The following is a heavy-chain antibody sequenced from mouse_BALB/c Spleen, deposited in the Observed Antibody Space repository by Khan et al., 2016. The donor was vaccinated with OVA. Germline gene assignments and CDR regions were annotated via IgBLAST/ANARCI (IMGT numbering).Heavy chain of an antibody. CDR1: GFSLTNYG. V-gene: IGHV2-6-1*01. D-gene: IGHD2-10*01. CDR2: LWSDGST. CDR3: ARQPYYHYNIMDY. Sequence: VQLQESGPGLVAPSQSLSITCTISGFSLTNYGIHWVRQPPGKGLEWLVVLWSDGSTTYNSALKSRLTISKDNSKRQVFLKMNSLQTDDTAVYFCARQPYYHYNIMDYWGQGTSVTVSS. J-gene: IGHJ4*01.